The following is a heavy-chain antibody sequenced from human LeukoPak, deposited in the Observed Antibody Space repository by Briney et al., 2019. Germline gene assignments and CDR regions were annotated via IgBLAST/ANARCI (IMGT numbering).Heavy chain of an antibody. CDR2: IYYSGST. D-gene: IGHD4-17*01. CDR1: GGSISSYY. V-gene: IGHV4-59*01. J-gene: IGHJ1*01. Sequence: SETLSLTCTVSGGSISSYYWSWIRQPPGKGLEWIGYIYYSGSTNYNPSLKSRVTISVDTSKNQFSLKLSSVTAADTAVYYCARASTVTTPYFQHWGQGTLVTVSS. CDR3: ARASTVTTPYFQH.